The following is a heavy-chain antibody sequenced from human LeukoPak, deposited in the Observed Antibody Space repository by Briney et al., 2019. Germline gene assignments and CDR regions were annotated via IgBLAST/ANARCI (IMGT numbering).Heavy chain of an antibody. J-gene: IGHJ4*02. CDR2: IYGGGTT. V-gene: IGHV3-53*01. CDR3: ARDSGPVDQLLSFDV. Sequence: SGGSLRLSCAASGFTDNTYYMSWVRQAPGKGLEWVSVIYGGGTTYYADSVKGRFTISRDDSKNTLYLQMNSLRAEDTAMYYCARDSGPVDQLLSFDVWGQGTLDTVSS. D-gene: IGHD2-2*01. CDR1: GFTDNTYY.